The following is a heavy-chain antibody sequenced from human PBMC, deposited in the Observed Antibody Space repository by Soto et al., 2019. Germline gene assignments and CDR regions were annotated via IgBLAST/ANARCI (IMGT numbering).Heavy chain of an antibody. CDR2: IDWDDDK. CDR3: ARTSLPGYSSSWYYFDY. D-gene: IGHD6-13*01. V-gene: IGHV2-70*01. CDR1: GFSLSTSGMC. J-gene: IGHJ4*02. Sequence: SGPTLVNPTQTLTLTCTFSGFSLSTSGMCVSSIRQPPGRALEWLALIDWDDDKYYSTSLKTRLTISKDTSKNQVVLTMTNMDPVDTATYYCARTSLPGYSSSWYYFDYWGQGTLVTVSS.